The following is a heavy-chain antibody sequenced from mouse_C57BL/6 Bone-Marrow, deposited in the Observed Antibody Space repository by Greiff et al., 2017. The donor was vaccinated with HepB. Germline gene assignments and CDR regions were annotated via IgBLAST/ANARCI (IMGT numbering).Heavy chain of an antibody. CDR3: ARRGSNPYAMDY. Sequence: PFLFPPSPLPPLPFPFSFFSPPLSFFPFLLPSPFPGPAFLVVIWSGVSPDYNAAFISRLSISKDNSKSQVFFKMNSLQADDTAIYYCARRGSNPYAMDYWGQGTSVTVSS. CDR1: FFSPPLSF. V-gene: IGHV2-2*01. CDR2: IWSGVSP. D-gene: IGHD1-1*01. J-gene: IGHJ4*01.